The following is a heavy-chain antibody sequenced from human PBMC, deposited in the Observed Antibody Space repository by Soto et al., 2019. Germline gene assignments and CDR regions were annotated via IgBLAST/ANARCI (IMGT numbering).Heavy chain of an antibody. CDR3: ARGRLDTYGYDDVFDF. D-gene: IGHD5-18*01. J-gene: IGHJ3*01. Sequence: GGSLRLSCAASGFTFSSYSMNWVRQAPGKGLEWVSYISSRGSTVYYADSVKGRFTISRDNPKNSLYLQMNSLRAEDTAVYYCARGRLDTYGYDDVFDFSGQGTMVTVSS. CDR1: GFTFSSYS. V-gene: IGHV3-48*04. CDR2: ISSRGSTV.